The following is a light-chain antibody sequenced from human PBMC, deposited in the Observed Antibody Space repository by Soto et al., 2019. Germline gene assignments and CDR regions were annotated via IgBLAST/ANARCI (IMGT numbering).Light chain of an antibody. V-gene: IGLV2-18*02. Sequence: QSVLTQPPSVSGSPGQSVTISCTGTSSDVGSYNRVSWYQQPPGTAPKLMIYEVSNRPSGVPDRFSGSKSGYTASLTISGLQAEDEADYYCSSYTSSSTYVFGTGTRSPS. CDR3: SSYTSSSTYV. J-gene: IGLJ1*01. CDR1: SSDVGSYNR. CDR2: EVS.